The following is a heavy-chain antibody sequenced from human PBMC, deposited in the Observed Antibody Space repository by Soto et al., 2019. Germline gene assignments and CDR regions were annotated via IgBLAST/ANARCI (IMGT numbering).Heavy chain of an antibody. CDR3: AKDGNWLDVYFDV. CDR2: SSASGRSR. J-gene: IGHJ4*02. V-gene: IGHV3-23*01. Sequence: GGSLRLSCVASGIEFSDYAMSWVRQSPGKGLEWVSISSASGRSRYHADSVKGRFTISRDNSKNTLYLHMTNLRAEDTAVYYCAKDGNWLDVYFDVWGQGTPVTVSS. D-gene: IGHD6-19*01. CDR1: GIEFSDYA.